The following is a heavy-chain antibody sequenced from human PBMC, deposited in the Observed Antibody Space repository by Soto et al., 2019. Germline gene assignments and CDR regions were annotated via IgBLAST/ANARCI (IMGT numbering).Heavy chain of an antibody. CDR3: ARSLGDILTGGYFDY. D-gene: IGHD3-9*01. Sequence: QVTLKESGPVLVKPTETLTLTCTVSGFSLSNARMGVSWIRQPPGKALEWLAHIFSNDEKSYSTSLKSRLTISKDTSKSQVVLTMTNMDPVDTATYYGARSLGDILTGGYFDYWGQGTLVTVSS. J-gene: IGHJ4*02. CDR2: IFSNDEK. V-gene: IGHV2-26*01. CDR1: GFSLSNARMG.